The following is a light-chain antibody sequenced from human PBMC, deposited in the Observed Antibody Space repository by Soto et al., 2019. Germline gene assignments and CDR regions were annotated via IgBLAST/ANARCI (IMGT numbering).Light chain of an antibody. CDR2: EVS. CDR3: SSYAGSNNFV. J-gene: IGLJ1*01. CDR1: SSDVGGYNY. V-gene: IGLV2-8*01. Sequence: LTQPPSASGSPGQSVTISCTGTSSDVGGYNYVSWYQQHPGKAPKLMIYEVSERPSGVPDRFSGSKSSNTASLTVSGLQAEDEADYYCSSYAGSNNFVFGTGTKVTV.